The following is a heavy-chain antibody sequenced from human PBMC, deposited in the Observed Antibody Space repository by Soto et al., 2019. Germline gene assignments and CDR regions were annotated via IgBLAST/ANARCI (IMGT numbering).Heavy chain of an antibody. CDR3: VWGTIAPPLGYFQH. D-gene: IGHD2-21*01. CDR2: IYYSGST. Sequence: QLQLQESGPGLVKPSETLSLTCTVSGGSISSSSYYWGWIRQPPGKGLEWIGSIYYSGSTYYNPSLKSRVTISVDTSKNHFSLKLSSVTAADTAVYYCVWGTIAPPLGYFQHWGQGTLVTVSS. CDR1: GGSISSSSYY. V-gene: IGHV4-39*02. J-gene: IGHJ1*01.